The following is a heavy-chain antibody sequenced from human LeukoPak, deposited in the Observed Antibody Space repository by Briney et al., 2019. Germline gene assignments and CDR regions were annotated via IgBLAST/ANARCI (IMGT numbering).Heavy chain of an antibody. D-gene: IGHD6-13*01. CDR1: GFTFSDYY. Sequence: GGSLRLSCAVSGFTFSDYYMSWIRQAPGKGPEWVSVIYSGGSTYYADSVKGRFTISRDNSKNTLYLQMNSLRAEDTAVYYCARAGIAAAGTWDYWGQGTLVTVSS. CDR2: IYSGGST. CDR3: ARAGIAAAGTWDY. J-gene: IGHJ4*02. V-gene: IGHV3-53*01.